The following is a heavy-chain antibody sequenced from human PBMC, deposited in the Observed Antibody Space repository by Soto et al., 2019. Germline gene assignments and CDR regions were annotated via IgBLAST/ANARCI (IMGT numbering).Heavy chain of an antibody. D-gene: IGHD3-16*01. CDR1: GYSFTTYW. Sequence: PGESLKISCKGSGYSFTTYWIAWVRQMPGKGLEWMGIIYPGDSDTRYSPSLQGHVTISADKSISSAYLQWSSLKASDTATYYCARHGGNDYIWGIDYWGQGTLVTVSS. V-gene: IGHV5-51*01. CDR3: ARHGGNDYIWGIDY. CDR2: IYPGDSDT. J-gene: IGHJ4*02.